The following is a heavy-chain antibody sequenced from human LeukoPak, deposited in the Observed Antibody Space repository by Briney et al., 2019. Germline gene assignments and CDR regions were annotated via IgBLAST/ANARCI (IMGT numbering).Heavy chain of an antibody. J-gene: IGHJ4*02. D-gene: IGHD6-19*01. CDR2: ISGSGGST. Sequence: GGSLRLSCRTPGFTFSSYAIIWVRQAPGKGLEWVSFISGSGGSTYYADSVKGRYTISRDNSNNRLYLQMNSLRAEDTAIYYCAREISNGWGYFDYWGQGSLVIVSS. V-gene: IGHV3-23*01. CDR3: AREISNGWGYFDY. CDR1: GFTFSSYA.